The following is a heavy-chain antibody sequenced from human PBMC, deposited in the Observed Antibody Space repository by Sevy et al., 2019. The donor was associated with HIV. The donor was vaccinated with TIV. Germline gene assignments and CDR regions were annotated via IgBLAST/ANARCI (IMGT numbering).Heavy chain of an antibody. D-gene: IGHD3-22*01. V-gene: IGHV1-24*01. CDR1: GYTLTGLS. Sequence: ASVKVSCKVSGYTLTGLSRHWVRQAPGKGLEWMGRFDPEDGETIYAQSFQGRVTLTEDTSRDTAYMELSSLRYEDTAVYYCATAREYYQDSSGYLDFWGQGTLVTVSS. CDR3: ATAREYYQDSSGYLDF. J-gene: IGHJ4*02. CDR2: FDPEDGET.